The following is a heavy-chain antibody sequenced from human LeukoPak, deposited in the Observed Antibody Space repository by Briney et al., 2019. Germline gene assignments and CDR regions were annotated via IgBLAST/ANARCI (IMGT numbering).Heavy chain of an antibody. V-gene: IGHV1-2*02. CDR2: INPNSGGT. J-gene: IGHJ3*02. CDR3: ARDTYYYDSSGYYSGAFDI. D-gene: IGHD3-22*01. CDR1: GYTFTGYY. Sequence: ASVKVSCKASGYTFTGYYMYWVRQAPGQGLEWMGWINPNSGGTNYAQKFQGRVTMTRDTSISTAYMELSRLRSDDTAVYYCARDTYYYDSSGYYSGAFDIWGQGTMVTVSS.